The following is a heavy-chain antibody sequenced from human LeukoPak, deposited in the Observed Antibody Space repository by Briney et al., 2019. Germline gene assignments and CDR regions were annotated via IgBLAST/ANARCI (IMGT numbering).Heavy chain of an antibody. CDR2: ISSSSSYI. Sequence: GGSLRLSCAASGFTFSPYSMNWVRQAPGKGLEWVSFISSSSSYIYYADSVKGRFTISRDNAKKSLFLQMNSLRAEDTAVYYCTRVTNSGYDSGNFDYWGQGTLVTVSS. J-gene: IGHJ4*02. CDR1: GFTFSPYS. CDR3: TRVTNSGYDSGNFDY. D-gene: IGHD5-12*01. V-gene: IGHV3-21*01.